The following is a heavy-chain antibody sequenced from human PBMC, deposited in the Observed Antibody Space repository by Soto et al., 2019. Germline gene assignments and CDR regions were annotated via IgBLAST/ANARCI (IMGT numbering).Heavy chain of an antibody. D-gene: IGHD5-18*01. CDR2: IIPIFGTA. CDR3: ASLNTAMVFDY. Sequence: SVKVSCKASGGTFSSYAISWVRQAPGQGLEWMGGIIPIFGTANYAQKFQGRVTITADKSTSTAYMELSSLRSEDTAVYYCASLNTAMVFDYWGQGTLVTVSS. V-gene: IGHV1-69*06. CDR1: GGTFSSYA. J-gene: IGHJ4*02.